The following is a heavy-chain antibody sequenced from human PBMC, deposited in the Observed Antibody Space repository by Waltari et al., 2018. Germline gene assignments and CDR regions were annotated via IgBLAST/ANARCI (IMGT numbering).Heavy chain of an antibody. J-gene: IGHJ4*02. CDR2: IYSAGST. V-gene: IGHV3-66*02. Sequence: EVQLVESGGGWVHPGGSLRLSCAASGFTVGSNQLSWVRQAPGKGLEWVSLIYSAGSTYYADSVRGRFSISRDNSKNTLHLQMNSLRAEDTAMYYCARARDEDTAMVYFDHWGQGTLISVSS. D-gene: IGHD5-18*01. CDR1: GFTVGSNQ. CDR3: ARARDEDTAMVYFDH.